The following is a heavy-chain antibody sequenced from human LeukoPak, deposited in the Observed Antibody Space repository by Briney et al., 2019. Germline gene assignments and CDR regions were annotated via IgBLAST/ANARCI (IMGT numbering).Heavy chain of an antibody. CDR1: GGSISSGDYY. CDR3: AREPRIVGAFDI. D-gene: IGHD1-26*01. J-gene: IGHJ3*02. Sequence: SETLSLTCTVSGGSISSGDYYWSWIRQPPGKGLEWIGYIYYSGSTYYNPSLKSRVTISVDTSKNQFSLKLSSVTAADTAVYYCAREPRIVGAFDIWGQGTMVTVSS. V-gene: IGHV4-30-4*01. CDR2: IYYSGST.